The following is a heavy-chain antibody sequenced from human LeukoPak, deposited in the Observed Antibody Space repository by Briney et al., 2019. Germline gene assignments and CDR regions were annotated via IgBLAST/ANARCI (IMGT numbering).Heavy chain of an antibody. J-gene: IGHJ6*03. V-gene: IGHV3-23*01. CDR1: GFAFSSYG. CDR3: TTDRRNYYDSSGSAYYYYMDV. D-gene: IGHD3-22*01. CDR2: ISGSGGST. Sequence: GGSLRLSCAASGFAFSSYGMSWVRQAPGKGLEWVSAISGSGGSTYYADSVKGRFTISRDNSKNTLYLQMNSLKTEDTAVYYCTTDRRNYYDSSGSAYYYYMDVWGKGTTVTVSS.